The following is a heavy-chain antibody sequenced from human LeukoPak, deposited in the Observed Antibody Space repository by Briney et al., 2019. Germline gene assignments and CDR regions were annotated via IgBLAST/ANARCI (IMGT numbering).Heavy chain of an antibody. Sequence: SGGSLRLSCAVCGFTFSSYAMIWVRQAPGKGLEWVSAISGSGGSTYYADSVKGRFTISRDNSKNTLYLQMNSLRAEDTAVYYCAKGLHTLEWLPYNWFDPWGQGTLVTVSS. CDR2: ISGSGGST. D-gene: IGHD3-3*01. J-gene: IGHJ5*02. V-gene: IGHV3-23*01. CDR3: AKGLHTLEWLPYNWFDP. CDR1: GFTFSSYA.